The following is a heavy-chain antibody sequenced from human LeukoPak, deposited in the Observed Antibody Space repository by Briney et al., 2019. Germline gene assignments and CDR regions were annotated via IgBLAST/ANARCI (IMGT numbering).Heavy chain of an antibody. CDR3: ARGIPTYYYDSSGSGDFDY. J-gene: IGHJ4*02. D-gene: IGHD3-22*01. V-gene: IGHV4-59*12. CDR1: GGSISDDY. Sequence: SETLSLTCTVSGGSISDDYWSWIRQPPGKGLEWIGYISYTGSTTYNPSLKSRVTISVDTSKNQFSLKLSSVTAADTAVYYCARGIPTYYYDSSGSGDFDYWGQGTLVTVSS. CDR2: ISYTGST.